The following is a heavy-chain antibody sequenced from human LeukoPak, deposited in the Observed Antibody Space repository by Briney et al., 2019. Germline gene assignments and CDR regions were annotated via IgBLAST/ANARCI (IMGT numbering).Heavy chain of an antibody. CDR3: ASPHHYYDSSGYYN. CDR1: GYTFTGYY. CDR2: INPNSGGT. D-gene: IGHD3-22*01. J-gene: IGHJ4*02. Sequence: GASVKVSCKASGYTFTGYYMHWVRQAPGQGLEWRGWINPNSGGTNYAQKFQGRVTMTRDTSISTAYMELSRLRSDDTAVYYCASPHHYYDSSGYYNWGQGTLVTVSS. V-gene: IGHV1-2*02.